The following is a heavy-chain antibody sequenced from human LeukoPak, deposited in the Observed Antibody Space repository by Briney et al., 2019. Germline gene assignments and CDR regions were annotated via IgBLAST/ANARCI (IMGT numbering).Heavy chain of an antibody. CDR1: GFALSSYA. J-gene: IGHJ4*02. V-gene: IGHV3-23*01. D-gene: IGHD2-2*01. Sequence: GGSLRLSCAASGFALSSYAMSWVRQAPGKGLEWVSAISGSGGSTYYADSVKGRFTISRDNSKNTPYLQMNSLRAEDTAVYYCAILGGDCSSTSCPSPFDYWGQGTLVTVSS. CDR3: AILGGDCSSTSCPSPFDY. CDR2: ISGSGGST.